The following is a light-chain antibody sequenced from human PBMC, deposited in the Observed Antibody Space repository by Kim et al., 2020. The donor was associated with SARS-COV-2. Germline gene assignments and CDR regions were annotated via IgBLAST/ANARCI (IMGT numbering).Light chain of an antibody. CDR3: VLYMGSGSWV. CDR1: SGSVSTSYY. V-gene: IGLV8-61*01. Sequence: GGTVTLTCGLSSGSVSTSYYPSWYQQTPGQAPRTLIYSTYTRSSGVPDRFSGSILGNKAALTITGAQADDESDYYCVLYMGSGSWVFGGGTKLTVL. J-gene: IGLJ3*02. CDR2: STY.